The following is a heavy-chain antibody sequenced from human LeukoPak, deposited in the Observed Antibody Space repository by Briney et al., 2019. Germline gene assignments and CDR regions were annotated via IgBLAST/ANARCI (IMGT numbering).Heavy chain of an antibody. D-gene: IGHD2-8*01. V-gene: IGHV3-43*02. CDR1: GFTLDDYA. CDR2: ICGDGST. Sequence: GGSLRLSCAASGFTLDDYAMHWVRQAPGKGLEWVSVICGDGSTYYADSVRGRFTISRHNSKNSLYLQMDSLRTEDTAFYYCAEGICTLGTNAFDIWGQGTMVTVSS. CDR3: AEGICTLGTNAFDI. J-gene: IGHJ3*02.